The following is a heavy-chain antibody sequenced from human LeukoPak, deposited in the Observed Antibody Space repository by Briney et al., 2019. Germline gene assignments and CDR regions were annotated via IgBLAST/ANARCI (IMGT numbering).Heavy chain of an antibody. CDR1: GYTFTSYD. V-gene: IGHV1-8*01. CDR3: ARVMNPPPRWELPHPCYYGMDV. D-gene: IGHD1-26*01. J-gene: IGHJ6*02. CDR2: MNPNSGNT. Sequence: VASVKVSCKASGYTFTSYDINWVRQATGQGLEWMGWMNPNSGNTGYAQKFQGRVTMTRNTSVSTAYMELSSLRSEDTAVYYCARVMNPPPRWELPHPCYYGMDVWGQGTTVTVSS.